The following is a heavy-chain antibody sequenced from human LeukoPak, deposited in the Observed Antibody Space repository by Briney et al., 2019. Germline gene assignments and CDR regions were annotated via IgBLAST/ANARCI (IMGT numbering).Heavy chain of an antibody. Sequence: GGSLRLSCAASGFTFSSYGMHWVRQAPGKGLEWVAVISYDGSNKYYADSVKGRFTISRDNSKNTLYLQMNSLRAEDTAVYYCVGTIAYRGSEYWGQGALVTVSS. V-gene: IGHV3-30*03. D-gene: IGHD1-7*01. CDR2: ISYDGSNK. CDR1: GFTFSSYG. J-gene: IGHJ4*02. CDR3: VGTIAYRGSEY.